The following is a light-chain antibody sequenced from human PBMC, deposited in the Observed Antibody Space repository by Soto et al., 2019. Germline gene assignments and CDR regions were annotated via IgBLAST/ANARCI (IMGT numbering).Light chain of an antibody. Sequence: QSALTKPASVSGSPGQSITISCTGTSSDDGGYNYVSWYQQHPGKAPKLMIYEVSNRPSGFSNRFSGSKSGNTASLTISGLQAEDEADYYCSSYTISSTPWVFGGGTKLTVL. J-gene: IGLJ3*02. CDR3: SSYTISSTPWV. CDR1: SSDDGGYNY. V-gene: IGLV2-14*01. CDR2: EVS.